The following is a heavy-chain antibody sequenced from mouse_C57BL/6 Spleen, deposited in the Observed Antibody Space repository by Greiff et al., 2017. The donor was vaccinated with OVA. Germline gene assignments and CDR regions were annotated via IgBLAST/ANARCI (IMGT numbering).Heavy chain of an antibody. CDR2: ISSGGSYT. D-gene: IGHD2-4*01. J-gene: IGHJ1*03. V-gene: IGHV5-6*01. CDR1: GFTFSSYG. Sequence: EVQVVESGGDLVKPGGSLKLSCAASGFTFSSYGMSWVRQTPDKRLEWVATISSGGSYTYYPDSVKGRFTISKDNAKNTQYLQMSSLKSEDTAMYYCARRSDYDGPDLYFDVWGTGTTVTVSA. CDR3: ARRSDYDGPDLYFDV.